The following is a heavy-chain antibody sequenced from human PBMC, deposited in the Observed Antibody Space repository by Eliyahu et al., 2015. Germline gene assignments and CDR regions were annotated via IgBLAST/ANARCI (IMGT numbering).Heavy chain of an antibody. CDR3: ARHIVDAPWNDPTEGPNWFDP. CDR2: IYYSGST. D-gene: IGHD1-1*01. Sequence: QVQLQESGPGLVKPSETLSLTCTXSGGSISSYSWSWIRQPPGKGLGWIGDIYYSGSTNYTPSLKSRVTISVDTSKNQFSLKLSSVTAADTAVYYCARHIVDAPWNDPTEGPNWFDPWGQGTLVTVSS. J-gene: IGHJ5*02. V-gene: IGHV4-59*01. CDR1: GGSISSYS.